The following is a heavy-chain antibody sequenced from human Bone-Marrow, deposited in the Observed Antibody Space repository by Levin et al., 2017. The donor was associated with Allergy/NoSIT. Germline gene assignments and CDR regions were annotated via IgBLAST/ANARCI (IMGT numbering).Heavy chain of an antibody. CDR2: ISYDGSNK. CDR3: AKRATD. J-gene: IGHJ4*02. Sequence: SCAASGFTFSSYGMHWVRQAPGKGLEWVAVISYDGSNKYYADSVKGRFTISRDNSKNTLYLQMNSLRAEDTAVYYCAKRATDWGQGTLVTVSS. CDR1: GFTFSSYG. V-gene: IGHV3-30*18.